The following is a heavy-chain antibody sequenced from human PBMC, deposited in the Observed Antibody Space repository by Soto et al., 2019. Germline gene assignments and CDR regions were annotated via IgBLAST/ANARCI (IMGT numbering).Heavy chain of an antibody. Sequence: RASVKVSCKVSGYTLTELSMHWVRQAPGKGLEWMGGFDPEDGETIYAQKFQGRVTMTEDTSTDTAYMELSSLRSEDTAVYYCATISNYYDSSGYSYFDYWGQGTLVTVSS. CDR2: FDPEDGET. D-gene: IGHD3-22*01. J-gene: IGHJ4*02. CDR3: ATISNYYDSSGYSYFDY. V-gene: IGHV1-24*01. CDR1: GYTLTELS.